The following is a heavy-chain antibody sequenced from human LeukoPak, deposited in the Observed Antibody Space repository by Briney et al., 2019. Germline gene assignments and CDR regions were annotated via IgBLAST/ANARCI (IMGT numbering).Heavy chain of an antibody. D-gene: IGHD6-13*01. CDR1: GGSISSYY. CDR3: ARELAAAFHFDY. J-gene: IGHJ4*02. CDR2: IYTSGST. V-gene: IGHV4-4*07. Sequence: SETLSLTCTVSGGSISSYYWSWIRQPAGKGLEWIGRIYTSGSTNYNPSLKSRVTISVDTSKNQFSLKLSSVTAADTAVYYCARELAAAFHFDYWGQGTLVTVSS.